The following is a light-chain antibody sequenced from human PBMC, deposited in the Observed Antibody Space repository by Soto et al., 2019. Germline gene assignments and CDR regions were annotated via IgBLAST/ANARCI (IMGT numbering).Light chain of an antibody. V-gene: IGLV2-23*02. J-gene: IGLJ1*01. Sequence: QSALTQPASVSGSLGQSITISCTGTSSDVGAYNYVSWYQQHPDKAPKLLIFEVTNRPSGVSNRFSGSKSGNTASLAISGLQAEDEADYYCCSYAGSTTYVFGTGTKLTVL. CDR1: SSDVGAYNY. CDR3: CSYAGSTTYV. CDR2: EVT.